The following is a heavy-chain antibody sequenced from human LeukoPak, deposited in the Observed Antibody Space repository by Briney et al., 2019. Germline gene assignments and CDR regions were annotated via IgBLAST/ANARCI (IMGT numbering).Heavy chain of an antibody. V-gene: IGHV5-51*01. CDR3: ARQYSYGSFDY. Sequence: GESLKISCKSSGYSFSSHWIGWVRQMPGKGLEWMGIIQPGDSDTRYSPSCQGQVTISADKSISTAYLQWSSLKASDTAMYYCARQYSYGSFDYWGQGTLVTVSS. CDR1: GYSFSSHW. J-gene: IGHJ4*02. D-gene: IGHD5-18*01. CDR2: IQPGDSDT.